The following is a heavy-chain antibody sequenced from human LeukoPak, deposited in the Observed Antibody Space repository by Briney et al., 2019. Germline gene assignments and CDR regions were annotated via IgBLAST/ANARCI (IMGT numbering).Heavy chain of an antibody. D-gene: IGHD5-24*01. J-gene: IGHJ3*02. V-gene: IGHV3-30*18. CDR3: AKDRLQIWHDAFDI. CDR2: ISYDGINK. Sequence: PGGSLRLSCAASRFTFSNHAMNWVRQAPGKGLEWVAVISYDGINKYYADSVNGRFTISRDNSKNTLYLQMNSLRAEDTAVYYCAKDRLQIWHDAFDIWGQGTMVTVSS. CDR1: RFTFSNHA.